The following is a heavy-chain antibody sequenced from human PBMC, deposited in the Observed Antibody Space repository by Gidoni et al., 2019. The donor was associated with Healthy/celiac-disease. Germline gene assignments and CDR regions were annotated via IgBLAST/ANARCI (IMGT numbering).Heavy chain of an antibody. CDR3: ARGPHGAPVLRYFDWLSRGEYYGMDV. D-gene: IGHD3-9*01. CDR1: GYTFTSYA. Sequence: QVQLVQSGAEVKKPGASVQVSCKASGYTFTSYAINWVRQATGQGLEWMGWMNPNSGNTGYAQKFQGRVTRTRNTSRRTAYMELSSLRSEDTAVYYGARGPHGAPVLRYFDWLSRGEYYGMDVWGQGTTVTVSS. J-gene: IGHJ6*02. V-gene: IGHV1-8*01. CDR2: MNPNSGNT.